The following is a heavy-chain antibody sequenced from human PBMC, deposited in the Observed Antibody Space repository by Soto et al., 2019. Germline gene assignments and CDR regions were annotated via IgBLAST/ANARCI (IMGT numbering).Heavy chain of an antibody. Sequence: GESLKISCKGSGYSFTSYWIGWVRQMPGKGLEWMGIIYPGDSDTRYSPSFQGQVTISADKSISTAYLQWSSLKASDTAMYYCAITYRGRYGSGSYYNPERDYGMDVWGQGTTVTVSS. CDR1: GYSFTSYW. CDR3: AITYRGRYGSGSYYNPERDYGMDV. V-gene: IGHV5-51*01. D-gene: IGHD3-10*01. CDR2: IYPGDSDT. J-gene: IGHJ6*02.